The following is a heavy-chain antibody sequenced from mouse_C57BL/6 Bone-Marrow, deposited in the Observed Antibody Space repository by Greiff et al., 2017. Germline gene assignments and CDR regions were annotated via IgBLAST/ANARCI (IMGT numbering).Heavy chain of an antibody. V-gene: IGHV1-50*01. D-gene: IGHD2-2*01. CDR1: GYTFTSYW. CDR2: IDPSDSYT. CDR3: ARWGWSGYPFAY. J-gene: IGHJ3*01. Sequence: QVQLQQPGAELVKPGASVKLSCKASGYTFTSYWMQWVKQRPGQGLEWIGEIDPSDSYTNYNQKFKGKATLTVDTSSSTAYMQLSSLTSEDSAVYYCARWGWSGYPFAYWGQGTLVTVSA.